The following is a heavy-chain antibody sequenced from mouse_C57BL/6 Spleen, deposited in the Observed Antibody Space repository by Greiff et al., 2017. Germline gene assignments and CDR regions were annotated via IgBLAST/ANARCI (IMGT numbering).Heavy chain of an antibody. J-gene: IGHJ1*03. CDR1: GYAFGSYW. D-gene: IGHD2-4*01. V-gene: IGHV1-80*01. CDR2: IYPGDGDT. Sequence: VQLQQSGAELVKPGASVKISCKASGYAFGSYWLNWVKQRPGKGLEWIGQIYPGDGDTNYNGKFKGKATLTADKSSSTAYMQLSSLTSEDSAVYFCARSGDYYWYFDVWGTGTTVTVAS. CDR3: ARSGDYYWYFDV.